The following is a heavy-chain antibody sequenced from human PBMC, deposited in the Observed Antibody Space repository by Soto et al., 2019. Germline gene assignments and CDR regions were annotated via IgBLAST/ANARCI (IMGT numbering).Heavy chain of an antibody. V-gene: IGHV3-33*01. Sequence: VHLVESGGGAVQPGRSLRVSCEASGFIFSSYGMHWVRQAPGKGLEWVAFINYDGSNKFYGDSVKGRFTISRDNSKNTLYLQMSSLRGEDTAVYYCARCKQKVMHCAVDVWGQGATATVTS. D-gene: IGHD2-21*01. CDR3: ARCKQKVMHCAVDV. CDR1: GFIFSSYG. CDR2: INYDGSNK. J-gene: IGHJ6*02.